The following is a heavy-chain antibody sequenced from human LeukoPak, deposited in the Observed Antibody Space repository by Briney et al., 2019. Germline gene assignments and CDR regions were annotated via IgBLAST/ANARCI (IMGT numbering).Heavy chain of an antibody. J-gene: IGHJ4*02. CDR1: EFTFDDHG. V-gene: IGHV3-20*04. D-gene: IGHD3-10*01. Sequence: GRSLRLSCAASEFTFDDHGMSWVRQPPGQGLEWVSCISSSGSHIYSVDSVKGRFTISRDNAKNSLYLQMNSLRAEATALYYCARGCFGELLFDHWGQGTLVTVPS. CDR2: ISSSGSHI. CDR3: ARGCFGELLFDH.